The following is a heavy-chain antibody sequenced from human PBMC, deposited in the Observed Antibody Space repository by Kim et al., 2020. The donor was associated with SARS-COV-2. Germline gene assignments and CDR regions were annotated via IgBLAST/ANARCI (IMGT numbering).Heavy chain of an antibody. CDR3: ARRVVGATDHFDY. J-gene: IGHJ4*02. CDR1: GGSISSSSYY. V-gene: IGHV4-39*01. D-gene: IGHD1-26*01. Sequence: ETLSLTCTVSGGSISSSSYYWGWIRQPPGKGLEWIGSIYYSGSTYYNPSLKSRVTISVDTSKNQFSLKLSSVTAADTAVYYCARRVVGATDHFDYWGQGTLVTVSS. CDR2: IYYSGST.